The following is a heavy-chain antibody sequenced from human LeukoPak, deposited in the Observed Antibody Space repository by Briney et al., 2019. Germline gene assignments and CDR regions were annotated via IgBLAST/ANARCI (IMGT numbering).Heavy chain of an antibody. CDR3: AKVHGLYYGSGSYYRYWYFDL. D-gene: IGHD3-10*01. V-gene: IGHV3-23*01. CDR1: GFTFSSYA. J-gene: IGHJ2*01. CDR2: ISGSGGNT. Sequence: QPGGYVRLSCAASGFTFSSYAMSWVRQAPGKGLEWFSTISGSGGNTYYKDSVKGRFTISRDNSKNTLYLQMNSLRAEVTAVYYCAKVHGLYYGSGSYYRYWYFDLWGRGTLVTVSS.